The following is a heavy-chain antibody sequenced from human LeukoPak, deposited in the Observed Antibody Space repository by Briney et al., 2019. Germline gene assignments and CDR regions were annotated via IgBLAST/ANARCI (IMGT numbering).Heavy chain of an antibody. CDR1: GFTFSSYA. CDR3: AIDSSGYLDAFDI. Sequence: PGGSLRLSCAASGFTFSSYAMSWVRQAPGKGLEWVSAISGSGGSTYYADSVKGRFTISRDNSKNTLYLQMNSLRAEDTAVYYCAIDSSGYLDAFDIWGQGTMVTVSS. CDR2: ISGSGGST. V-gene: IGHV3-23*01. D-gene: IGHD3-22*01. J-gene: IGHJ3*02.